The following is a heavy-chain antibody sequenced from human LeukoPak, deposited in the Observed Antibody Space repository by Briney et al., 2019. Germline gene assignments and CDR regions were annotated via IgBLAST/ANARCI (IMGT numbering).Heavy chain of an antibody. Sequence: SVKVSCKASGYTFTSYAISWVRQAPGQGLEWMGRIIPIFGTANYAQKFQGRVTITTDESTSTAYMELSSLRSEDTAVYCCARGYCSSTSCYEGGYFDYWGQGTLITVSS. CDR1: GYTFTSYA. J-gene: IGHJ4*02. V-gene: IGHV1-69*05. CDR2: IIPIFGTA. CDR3: ARGYCSSTSCYEGGYFDY. D-gene: IGHD2-2*01.